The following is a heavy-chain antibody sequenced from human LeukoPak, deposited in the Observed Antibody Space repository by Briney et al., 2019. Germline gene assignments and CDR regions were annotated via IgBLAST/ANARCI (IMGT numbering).Heavy chain of an antibody. J-gene: IGHJ6*02. CDR2: ISGSGGST. CDR3: ARDQSGYCSSTSCYGVDV. Sequence: GGSLRLSCAASGFTFSSYAMSWVRQAPGKGLEWVSAISGSGGSTYYADSVKGRFTISRDNSKNTLYLQMNSLRAEDTAVYYCARDQSGYCSSTSCYGVDVWGQGTTVTVSS. D-gene: IGHD2-2*01. CDR1: GFTFSSYA. V-gene: IGHV3-23*01.